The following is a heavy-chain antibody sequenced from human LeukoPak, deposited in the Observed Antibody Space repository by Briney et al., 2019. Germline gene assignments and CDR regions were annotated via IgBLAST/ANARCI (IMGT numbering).Heavy chain of an antibody. J-gene: IGHJ5*02. V-gene: IGHV3-23*01. CDR3: AKSIAARPNWFDP. CDR2: ISGSGGST. CDR1: GIPFTNF. D-gene: IGHD6-6*01. Sequence: GGSLRLSCAASGIPFTNFWVRQAPGKGLEWVSAISGSGGSTYYADSVKGRFTISRDNSKNTLYLQMNSLRAEDTAVYYCAKSIAARPNWFDPWGQGTLVTVSS.